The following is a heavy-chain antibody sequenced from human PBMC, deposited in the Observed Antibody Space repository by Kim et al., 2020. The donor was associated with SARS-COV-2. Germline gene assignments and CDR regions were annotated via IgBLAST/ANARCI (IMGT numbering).Heavy chain of an antibody. Sequence: GGSLRLSCAASGFTFTDYFMGWIRQAPGKGLEWISYISSRGAYTRYADSVKGRFTISRDNAKKSVSLEMSSLRADDTAVYYCARALWSGDHTYYFDYWGQGTLVTVSS. CDR2: ISSRGAYT. CDR3: ARALWSGDHTYYFDY. CDR1: GFTFTDYF. V-gene: IGHV3-11*06. D-gene: IGHD3-10*01. J-gene: IGHJ4*02.